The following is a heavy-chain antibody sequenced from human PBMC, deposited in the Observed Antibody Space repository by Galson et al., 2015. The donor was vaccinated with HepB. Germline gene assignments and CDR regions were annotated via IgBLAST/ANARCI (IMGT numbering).Heavy chain of an antibody. CDR2: IGTAGDT. V-gene: IGHV3-13*01. CDR3: ARAGRGWYIDY. Sequence: SLRLSCAASGFTFSSYDMHWVRQATGKGLEWVSAIGTAGDTYYPGSVKGRFTISRENAKNSLYLQMNSLRAGDTAVYYCARAGRGWYIDYWGQGTLVTVSS. CDR1: GFTFSSYD. J-gene: IGHJ4*02. D-gene: IGHD6-19*01.